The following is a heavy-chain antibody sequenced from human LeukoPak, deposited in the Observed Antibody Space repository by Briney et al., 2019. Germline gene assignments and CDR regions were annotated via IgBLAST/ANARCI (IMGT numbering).Heavy chain of an antibody. J-gene: IGHJ4*02. V-gene: IGHV1-69*13. CDR1: GYTFTGYY. Sequence: SVKVSCKASGYTFTGYYMHWVRQAPGQGLEWMGGIIPIFGTANYAQKFQGRVTITADESTSTAYMELSSLRSEDTAVYYCARKVAATVTTNYFDYWGQGTLVTVSS. CDR3: ARKVAATVTTNYFDY. CDR2: IIPIFGTA. D-gene: IGHD4-17*01.